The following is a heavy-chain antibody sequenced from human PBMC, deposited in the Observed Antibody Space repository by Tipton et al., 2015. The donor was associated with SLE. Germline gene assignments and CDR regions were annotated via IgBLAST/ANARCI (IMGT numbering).Heavy chain of an antibody. J-gene: IGHJ4*02. CDR3: ARDEYRYDATGYHLLGHFDF. V-gene: IGHV4-39*07. D-gene: IGHD3-22*01. Sequence: TLSLTCSVSVDSITSGSYYWGWIRQPPGKGLEWVGTVYYTGNTFYNPSLKSRVTISVDTSKNQFSLDLSSVTAADTAVYYCARDEYRYDATGYHLLGHFDFWGQGTLVTVSS. CDR2: VYYTGNT. CDR1: VDSITSGSYY.